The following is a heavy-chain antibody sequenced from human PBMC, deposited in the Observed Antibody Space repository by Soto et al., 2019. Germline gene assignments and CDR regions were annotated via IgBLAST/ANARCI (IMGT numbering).Heavy chain of an antibody. CDR2: ISGSGGST. CDR1: ECPFSRYA. J-gene: IGHJ4*02. D-gene: IGHD6-19*01. CDR3: AKDHPAVAGTSYFDD. V-gene: IGHV3-23*01. Sequence: LRLSCAASECPFSRYAMSLVRQAPFKGLEWVSAISGSGGSTYYADSVKGRFTISRDNSKNTLYLQMNSLRAEDTAVYYCAKDHPAVAGTSYFDDWGQGTLVTVSS.